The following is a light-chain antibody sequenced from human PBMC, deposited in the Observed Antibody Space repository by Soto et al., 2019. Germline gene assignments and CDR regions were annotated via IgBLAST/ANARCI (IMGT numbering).Light chain of an antibody. CDR2: SNN. CDR1: SSNIGSNT. J-gene: IGLJ2*01. V-gene: IGLV1-44*01. CDR3: AAWDDSLNGLV. Sequence: QSVLTQPPSASGTPGQRVTISCSGSSSNIGSNTVNWYQQLPGTAPKLLIYSNNQRPSGVPDLVSGSKSGTSASLAISGLHSEDEADYYCAAWDDSLNGLVFGGGTKVTVL.